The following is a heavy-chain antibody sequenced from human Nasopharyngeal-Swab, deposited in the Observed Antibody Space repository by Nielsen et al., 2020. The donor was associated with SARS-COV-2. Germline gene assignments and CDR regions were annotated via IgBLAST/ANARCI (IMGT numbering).Heavy chain of an antibody. Sequence: SVKVSCKASGGTFSSYAISWVRQAPGQGLEWMGRIIPILGIANYAQKFQGRVTITADKSTSTAYMEPSSLRSEDTAVYYCARGKVVVVVAATPNYYYGMDVWGQGTTVTVSS. J-gene: IGHJ6*02. D-gene: IGHD2-15*01. CDR3: ARGKVVVVVAATPNYYYGMDV. CDR1: GGTFSSYA. CDR2: IIPILGIA. V-gene: IGHV1-69*04.